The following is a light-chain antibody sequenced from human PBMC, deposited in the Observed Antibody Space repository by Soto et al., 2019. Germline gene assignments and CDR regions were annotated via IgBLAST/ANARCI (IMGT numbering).Light chain of an antibody. CDR1: SSDVGSYNL. Sequence: QSVLTQPASVSGSPGQSITISCTGTSSDVGSYNLISWYQQYPDKAPKLMIYEISKRPSGVSNRFSGSKSGNTASLTISGLQAEDEADYYCCSYAGSSTFYVFGSGTKVTGL. V-gene: IGLV2-23*02. CDR2: EIS. J-gene: IGLJ1*01. CDR3: CSYAGSSTFYV.